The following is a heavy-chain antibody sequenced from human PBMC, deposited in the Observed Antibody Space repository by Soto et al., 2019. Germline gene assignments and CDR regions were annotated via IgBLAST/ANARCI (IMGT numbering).Heavy chain of an antibody. CDR3: AKDLQYYYFWSGYYNRFNYYYYYGMDV. D-gene: IGHD3-3*01. CDR1: GFTFSSYG. CDR2: ISYDGSNK. V-gene: IGHV3-30*18. Sequence: PGGSLRLSCAASGFTFSSYGMHWVRQAPGKGLEWVAVISYDGSNKYYADSVKGRFTISRDNSKNTLYLQMNSLRAEDTAVYYCAKDLQYYYFWSGYYNRFNYYYYYGMDVWGQGTTVTVSS. J-gene: IGHJ6*02.